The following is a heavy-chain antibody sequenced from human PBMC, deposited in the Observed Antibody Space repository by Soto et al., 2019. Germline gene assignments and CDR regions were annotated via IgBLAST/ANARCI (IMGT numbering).Heavy chain of an antibody. D-gene: IGHD6-6*01. J-gene: IGHJ5*02. Sequence: QVQWVECGGGLVRPGGSLRLSCAASGFTFRDYDMSWIRQAPGKGLEWVSCISSSGTVTNYADSVKGRFTISRDNAQNSLYGEMNSLRVEDTAVYYCARKGPRAARPNHWGQGTLVTVSS. CDR1: GFTFRDYD. CDR2: ISSSGTVT. V-gene: IGHV3-11*01. CDR3: ARKGPRAARPNH.